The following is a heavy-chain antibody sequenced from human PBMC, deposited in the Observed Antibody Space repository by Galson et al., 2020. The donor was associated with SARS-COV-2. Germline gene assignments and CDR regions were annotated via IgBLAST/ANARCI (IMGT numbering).Heavy chain of an antibody. CDR3: AKWGWGDYDSSGLSPFFDY. D-gene: IGHD3-22*01. CDR2: ISYDGSNE. V-gene: IGHV3-30*18. J-gene: IGHJ4*02. Sequence: GGSLRLSCAASGFTFNNYIMHWVRLAQGRGLEWVAVISYDGSNEYHAASVKGRFIIPRDNSRNTLFLQMNSLRAEDTAVYYCAKWGWGDYDSSGLSPFFDYWVQGTLVTVSS. CDR1: GFTFNNYI.